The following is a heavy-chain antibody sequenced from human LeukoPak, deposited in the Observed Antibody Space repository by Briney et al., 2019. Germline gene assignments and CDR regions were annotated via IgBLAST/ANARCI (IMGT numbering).Heavy chain of an antibody. Sequence: LSLTCTVSGGSISSSSYYWGWIRQPPGKGLEWVSYISSSGSTIYYADSVKGRFTISRDNAKNSLYLQMNSLRAEDTAVYYCARVRGSSSFDYWGQGTLVTVSS. CDR3: ARVRGSSSFDY. V-gene: IGHV3-11*01. CDR1: GGSISSSSYY. CDR2: ISSSGSTI. J-gene: IGHJ4*02. D-gene: IGHD6-13*01.